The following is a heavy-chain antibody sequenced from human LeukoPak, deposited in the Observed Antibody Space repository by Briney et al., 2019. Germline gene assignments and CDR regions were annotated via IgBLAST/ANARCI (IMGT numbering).Heavy chain of an antibody. J-gene: IGHJ4*02. CDR3: ARTRTYYDILTGYYGGSSTDY. CDR1: GGSFSGYY. V-gene: IGHV4-34*01. CDR2: INHSGST. Sequence: SETLSLTCAVYGGSFSGYYLSWIRQPPGKGLEWIGEINHSGSTNYNPSFKSRVTISVDTSKNQFSLKLSSVTAADTAVYYCARTRTYYDILTGYYGGSSTDYWGQGTLVTVSS. D-gene: IGHD3-9*01.